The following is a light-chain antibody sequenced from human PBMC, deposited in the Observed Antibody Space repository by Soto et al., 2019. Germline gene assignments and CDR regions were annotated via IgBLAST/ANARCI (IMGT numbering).Light chain of an antibody. CDR2: QDS. J-gene: IGLJ1*01. CDR1: KLGDKY. Sequence: SYELTQPPSVSVSPGQTASITCSGDKLGDKYACWYQQKPGQSPVLVIYQDSKRPSGIPERFSGSNSGNTATLTISGTQAMDEADYYCQAWDSSTRYVFGTGTQVTVL. V-gene: IGLV3-1*01. CDR3: QAWDSSTRYV.